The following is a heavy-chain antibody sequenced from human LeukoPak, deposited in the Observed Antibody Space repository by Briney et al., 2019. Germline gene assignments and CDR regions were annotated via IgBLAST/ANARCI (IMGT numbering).Heavy chain of an antibody. D-gene: IGHD3-10*01. CDR1: GFTFSSYE. CDR3: SKDKGNYGSVSYLY. J-gene: IGHJ4*02. V-gene: IGHV3-48*03. CDR2: ISSSGSTI. Sequence: GGSLRLSCAASGFTFSSYEMNWVRQAPGKGLEWVSYISSSGSTIYYADSVKGRFTISRDNAKNSLYLQMNSLRAEDTAGDYCSKDKGNYGSVSYLYWGQRTLVTVSS.